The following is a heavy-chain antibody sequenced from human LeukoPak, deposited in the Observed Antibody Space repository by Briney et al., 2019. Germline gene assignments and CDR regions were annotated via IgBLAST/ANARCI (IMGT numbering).Heavy chain of an antibody. CDR3: ARDRGDGYNQSPHY. V-gene: IGHV1-69*13. CDR2: VIPIFGTA. J-gene: IGHJ4*02. Sequence: ASVKVSCKASGDTFSSYAISWVRQAPGQGLEWMGGVIPIFGTANYAQKFQGRVTITADESTSTAYMELSSLRSDDTAVYYCARDRGDGYNQSPHYWGQGTLVTVSS. D-gene: IGHD5-24*01. CDR1: GDTFSSYA.